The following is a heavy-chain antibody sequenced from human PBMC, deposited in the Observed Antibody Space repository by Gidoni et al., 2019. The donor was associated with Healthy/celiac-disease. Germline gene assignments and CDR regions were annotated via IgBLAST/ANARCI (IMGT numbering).Heavy chain of an antibody. V-gene: IGHV4-39*01. CDR3: AKAVAGIVDY. CDR1: GGSISGSSYY. Sequence: QLQLQESGPGLVKPSATLSLTCTVSGGSISGSSYYWVWIRLPPGKGLGWIGSIYYSGGTYYNPSLKSRVTISVDTSKNQFSLKLSAVTAADTAVYYCAKAVAGIVDYWGQGTLVTVSS. CDR2: IYYSGGT. D-gene: IGHD6-19*01. J-gene: IGHJ4*02.